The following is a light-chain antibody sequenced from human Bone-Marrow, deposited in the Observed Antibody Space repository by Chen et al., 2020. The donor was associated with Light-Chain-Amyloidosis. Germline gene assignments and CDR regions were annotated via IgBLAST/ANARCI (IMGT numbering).Light chain of an antibody. J-gene: IGLJ1*01. CDR3: SSYTITNSRV. Sequence: QSALTSPPSGSGSPGLSITISDTGKSSEVGGDNHVSWYQQHPDKAPKLMIYEITNRPSWVPDRFSGSRSDNPASLTISGLQTEDEADYCCSSYTITNSRVFGSGTRVTVL. CDR1: SSEVGGDNH. CDR2: EIT. V-gene: IGLV2-14*01.